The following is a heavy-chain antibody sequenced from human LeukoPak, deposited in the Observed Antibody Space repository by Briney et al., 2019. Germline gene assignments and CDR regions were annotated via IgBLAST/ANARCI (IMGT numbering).Heavy chain of an antibody. Sequence: GGSLRLSCAASGFTFSSYAMHWVRQAPGKGLEWVAVISYDGSNKYNADSVKGRFTISRDSSKNTLYLQMNSLRAEDTAVYYCASGVFGVVIPRDYWGQGTLVTVSS. J-gene: IGHJ4*02. CDR3: ASGVFGVVIPRDY. V-gene: IGHV3-30-3*01. D-gene: IGHD3-3*01. CDR1: GFTFSSYA. CDR2: ISYDGSNK.